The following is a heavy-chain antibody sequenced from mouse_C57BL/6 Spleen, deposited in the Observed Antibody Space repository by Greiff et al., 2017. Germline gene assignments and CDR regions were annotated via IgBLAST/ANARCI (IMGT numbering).Heavy chain of an antibody. D-gene: IGHD2-4*01. V-gene: IGHV1-59*01. CDR1: GYTFTSYW. Sequence: QVQLQQPGAELVRPGTSVKLSCKASGYTFTSYWMHWVKQRPGQGLEWIGVIDPSDSYTNYNQQFKGQATLTVDTSSSTAYMQISSLTSEDSAVYYWSRRDYGTGDWYFDVWGTGTTVTVSS. CDR3: SRRDYGTGDWYFDV. CDR2: IDPSDSYT. J-gene: IGHJ1*03.